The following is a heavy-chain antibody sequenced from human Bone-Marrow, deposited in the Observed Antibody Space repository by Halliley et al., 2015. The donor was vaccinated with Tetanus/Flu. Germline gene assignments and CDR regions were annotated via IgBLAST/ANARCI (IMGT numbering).Heavy chain of an antibody. J-gene: IGHJ5*02. CDR2: YHSGNP. V-gene: IGHV4-4*02. Sequence: YHSGNPNYTPSLKSRVPISVDKSKNQFPLKLSSVTAADTAVYYCARVAPYYGSGSYYSGFDPWGQGTLVTVSS. D-gene: IGHD3-10*01. CDR3: ARVAPYYGSGSYYSGFDP.